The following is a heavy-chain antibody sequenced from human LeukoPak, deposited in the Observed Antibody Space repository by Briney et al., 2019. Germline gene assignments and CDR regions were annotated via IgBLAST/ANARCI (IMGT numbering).Heavy chain of an antibody. CDR1: GFTFSNSD. Sequence: PGGSLRLSCAASGFTFSNSDMNWVHQAPGKGLEWVSGVSWNGSRTHYADSVKGRFTISRDNAKNSLYLQMNSLRAEDTAVYYCARGVATILSNYGMDVWGQGTTVTVSS. CDR3: ARGVATILSNYGMDV. CDR2: VSWNGSRT. V-gene: IGHV3-35*01. J-gene: IGHJ6*02. D-gene: IGHD5-12*01.